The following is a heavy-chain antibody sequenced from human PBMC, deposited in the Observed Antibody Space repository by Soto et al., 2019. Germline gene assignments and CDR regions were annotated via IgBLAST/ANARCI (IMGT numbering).Heavy chain of an antibody. CDR2: IKQDGSER. CDR1: RFTFTSYW. CDR3: ARMGIGGYGGSDAPLDV. D-gene: IGHD5-12*01. Sequence: EVQLVESGGGLVQAGGSLRLSCAASRFTFTSYWMSWVRQAPGKGLEWVANIKQDGSERYYVDSVKGRFTISRDNDEESVTLEMNSLRVDDSALYYCARMGIGGYGGSDAPLDVWGQGTLVTVSS. J-gene: IGHJ4*02. V-gene: IGHV3-7*03.